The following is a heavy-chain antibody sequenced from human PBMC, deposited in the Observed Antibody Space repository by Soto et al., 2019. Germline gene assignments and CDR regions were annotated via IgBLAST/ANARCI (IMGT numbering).Heavy chain of an antibody. J-gene: IGHJ4*02. V-gene: IGHV3-21*01. Sequence: VGSLRLSCEASGFTFKIYDMNWVRQAPGKGLEWVSYISNTGSPMYYAESVKGRFTISRDNAKNSLFLQMNSLRGEDTAIYFCARATRRSTLVRGVTTALDYWGQGALVTVSS. D-gene: IGHD3-10*01. CDR1: GFTFKIYD. CDR2: ISNTGSPM. CDR3: ARATRRSTLVRGVTTALDY.